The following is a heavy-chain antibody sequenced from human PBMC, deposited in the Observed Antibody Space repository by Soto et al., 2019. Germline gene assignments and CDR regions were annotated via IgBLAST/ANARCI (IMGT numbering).Heavy chain of an antibody. J-gene: IGHJ4*02. D-gene: IGHD5-12*01. CDR2: ISGSGGST. V-gene: IGHV3-23*01. CDR3: AKDRLGYSGYGIGGPFDY. Sequence: EVQLLESGGGLVQPGGSLRLACAASGFTFSSYAMSWVRQAPGTGLEWVSAISGSGGSTYYADSVKGRFTISRDNSKNPLYLQMNSLRAEDKAVYYCAKDRLGYSGYGIGGPFDYWGQGTLVTVSS. CDR1: GFTFSSYA.